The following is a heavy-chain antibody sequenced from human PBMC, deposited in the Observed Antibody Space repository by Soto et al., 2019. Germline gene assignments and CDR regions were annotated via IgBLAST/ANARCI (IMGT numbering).Heavy chain of an antibody. CDR2: IYYSGST. J-gene: IGHJ4*02. V-gene: IGHV4-31*03. CDR1: GGSISSGGYY. Sequence: QVQLQESGPGLVKPSQTLSLTCTVSGGSISSGGYYWSWIRQHPGKGLEWIGYIYYSGSTYYNPSLKSRVTVSADTSKNQFSLKLRSVTAAHPAVYYCARKATVTTCFDYWGQGTLVTVSS. CDR3: ARKATVTTCFDY. D-gene: IGHD4-17*01.